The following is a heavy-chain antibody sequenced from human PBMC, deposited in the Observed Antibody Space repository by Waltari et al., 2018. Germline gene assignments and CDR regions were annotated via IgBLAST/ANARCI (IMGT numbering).Heavy chain of an antibody. J-gene: IGHJ4*02. CDR1: GFSLTNYA. CDR2: ISAGGGST. D-gene: IGHD2-21*01. V-gene: IGHV3-23*01. Sequence: EVQLLESGGGLVQPGGSLSLLCAASGFSLTNYAMTWVRQAPGKGLEWVSFISAGGGSTSYADSVQGRFTISRDISKNTLYLQMNSLRVEDTAVYYCTLGDCLNWGQGTLVTVSS. CDR3: TLGDCLN.